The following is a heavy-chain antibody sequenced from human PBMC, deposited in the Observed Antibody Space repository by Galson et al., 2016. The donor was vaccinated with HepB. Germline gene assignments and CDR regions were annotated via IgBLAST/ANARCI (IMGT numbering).Heavy chain of an antibody. CDR3: ARGQWLALYYIDV. J-gene: IGHJ6*03. CDR2: ISYSSTI. Sequence: SLRLSCAASGFTFSSYSMNWVRQAPGKGLEWVSYISYSSTIYYADSVKGRFTISRDNAKNSLYLQMNSLRAEDTAVYYCARGQWLALYYIDVWGKGTTVTVSS. D-gene: IGHD6-19*01. CDR1: GFTFSSYS. V-gene: IGHV3-48*01.